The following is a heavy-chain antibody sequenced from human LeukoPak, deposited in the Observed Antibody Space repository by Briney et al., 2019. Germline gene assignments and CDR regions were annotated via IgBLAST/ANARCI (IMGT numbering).Heavy chain of an antibody. CDR2: IYYSGST. V-gene: IGHV4-59*12. J-gene: IGHJ4*02. D-gene: IGHD4-17*01. CDR3: ARDYGPYFFDY. CDR1: GGSISSYY. Sequence: SETLSLTCTVSGGSISSYYWSWIRQPPGKGLEWIGYIYYSGSTNYNPSLKSRVTISVDTSKNQFSLKLSSVAAADTAVYYCARDYGPYFFDYWGQGTLVTVSS.